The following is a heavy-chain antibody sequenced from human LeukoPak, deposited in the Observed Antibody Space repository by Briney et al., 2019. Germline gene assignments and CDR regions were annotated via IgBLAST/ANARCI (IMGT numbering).Heavy chain of an antibody. D-gene: IGHD3-10*01. CDR2: ISYDGGNK. Sequence: PLGSLRLSCAASGFTFSSYGMHWVRQAPGKGLEWVAVISYDGGNKYYADSVKGRFTISRDNSKNTLYLQMSSLRAEDTAVYNCAKGNSDYGSGSFLNWSDPWGQGTLVTVSS. J-gene: IGHJ5*02. V-gene: IGHV3-30*18. CDR1: GFTFSSYG. CDR3: AKGNSDYGSGSFLNWSDP.